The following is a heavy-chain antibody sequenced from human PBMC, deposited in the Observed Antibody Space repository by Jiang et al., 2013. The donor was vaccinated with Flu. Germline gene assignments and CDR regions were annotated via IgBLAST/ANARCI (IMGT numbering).Heavy chain of an antibody. D-gene: IGHD6-13*01. CDR3: ARVLVPYYYYYYGMDV. J-gene: IGHJ6*02. V-gene: IGHV4-34*01. Sequence: LLKPSETLSLTCAVYGGSFSGYYWSWIRQPPGKGLEWIGEINHSGSTNYNPSLKSRVTISVDTSKNQFSLKLSSVTAADTAVYYCARVLVPYYYYYYGMDVWGQGTT. CDR1: GGSFSGYY. CDR2: INHSGST.